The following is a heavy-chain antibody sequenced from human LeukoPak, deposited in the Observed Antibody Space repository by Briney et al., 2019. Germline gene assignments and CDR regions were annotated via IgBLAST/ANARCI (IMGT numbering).Heavy chain of an antibody. CDR1: GFTFTIFG. J-gene: IGHJ4*02. V-gene: IGHV1-46*01. Sequence: GASVKVSCKASGFTFTIFGISWVRRASGQGFEWMGIINPSGGSTSYAQKFQGRVTMTRDMSTSTVYMELSSLRAEDTAVYYCARDLEMATNKGFDYWGQGTLVTVSS. CDR2: INPSGGST. D-gene: IGHD5-24*01. CDR3: ARDLEMATNKGFDY.